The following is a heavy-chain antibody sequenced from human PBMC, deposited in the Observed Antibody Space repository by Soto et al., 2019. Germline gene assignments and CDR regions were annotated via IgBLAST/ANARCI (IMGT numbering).Heavy chain of an antibody. CDR2: ISPSGTT. D-gene: IGHD1-1*01. V-gene: IGHV4-34*01. Sequence: SETLSLTCAVYGGSFSDFSWTWIRQSPGKGLEWVGEISPSGTTNYNAFLKSRVTISVERSKNQVSLELTSVTAADTAVYYCARGFRRWSTTPSERLNWLEPWGKGNLVT. CDR1: GGSFSDFS. CDR3: ARGFRRWSTTPSERLNWLEP. J-gene: IGHJ5*02.